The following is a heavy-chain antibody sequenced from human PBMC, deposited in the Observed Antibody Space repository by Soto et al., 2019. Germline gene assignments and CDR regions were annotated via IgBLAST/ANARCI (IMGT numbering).Heavy chain of an antibody. J-gene: IGHJ4*02. CDR2: ISGGRSGT. V-gene: IGHV3-23*01. Sequence: EVQLLESGGGLVQPGGSLRLSCAASGFTFSTYAMSWVRQAPGKGLEWVSAISGGRSGTYYADSVRGLFNLSRDEATNTLYLQMNSLRADDTAIYYCAKGRIGYCSGAICYVFDFWCQGTLVSVSS. CDR1: GFTFSTYA. D-gene: IGHD2-2*01. CDR3: AKGRIGYCSGAICYVFDF.